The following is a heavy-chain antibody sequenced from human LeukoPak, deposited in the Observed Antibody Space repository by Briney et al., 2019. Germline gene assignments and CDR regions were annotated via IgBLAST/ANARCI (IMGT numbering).Heavy chain of an antibody. CDR2: INPSGGST. CDR3: ARGGEMATVPHLYYFDD. J-gene: IGHJ4*02. Sequence: ASVTVSCKASGYTFTSYFIHWVRQAPGQGPEWMGIINPSGGSTTYAQKFQGRVTMTRDTSTTTVYMELSSLRSEDTAVYYCARGGEMATVPHLYYFDDWGQGILVTVSS. CDR1: GYTFTSYF. D-gene: IGHD5-24*01. V-gene: IGHV1-46*01.